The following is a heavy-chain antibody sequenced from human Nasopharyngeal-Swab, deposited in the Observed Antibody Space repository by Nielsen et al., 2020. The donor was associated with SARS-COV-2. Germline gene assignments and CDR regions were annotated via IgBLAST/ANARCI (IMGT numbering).Heavy chain of an antibody. CDR1: GGTFKNYA. CDR2: INPNFGTT. CDR3: ARDTIFGLALYYYYGLGV. Sequence: PVKVSCKVSGGTFKNYAISWVRQAPGQGFEWMGGINPNFGTTNYAHKFQDRARITADQSTRTVYMELSSLRSDDTAVYYCARDTIFGLALYYYYGLGVWGQRTTVTVSS. V-gene: IGHV1-69*13. D-gene: IGHD3-3*01. J-gene: IGHJ6*02.